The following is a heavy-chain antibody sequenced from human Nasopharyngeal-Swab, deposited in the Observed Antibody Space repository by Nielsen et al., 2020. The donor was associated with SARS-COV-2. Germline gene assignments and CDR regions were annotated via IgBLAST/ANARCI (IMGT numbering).Heavy chain of an antibody. CDR1: GFTVSSNY. D-gene: IGHD6-13*01. J-gene: IGHJ2*01. CDR2: IKQDGSET. V-gene: IGHV3-7*01. CDR3: ARLSGSSWDFDL. Sequence: GGSLRLSCAASGFTVSSNYMSWVRQAPGKGLEWVANIKQDGSETYYVDSVKGRFTISRDNAKNSLYLQMNSLRAGDTAVYYCARLSGSSWDFDLWGRGTLVTVSS.